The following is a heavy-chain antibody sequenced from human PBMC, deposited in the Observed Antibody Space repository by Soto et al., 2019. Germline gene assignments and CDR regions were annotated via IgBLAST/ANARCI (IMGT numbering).Heavy chain of an antibody. CDR1: GYSFTSYW. J-gene: IGHJ6*02. Sequence: GESLKISCKGSGYSFTSYWISWVRQMPGKGLEWMGRIDPSDSYTNYSPSFQGHVTISADKSISTAYLQWSSLKASDTAMYYCARSFLITMVRGGTDNGGMDVWGQGTTVTVSS. CDR2: IDPSDSYT. CDR3: ARSFLITMVRGGTDNGGMDV. D-gene: IGHD3-10*01. V-gene: IGHV5-10-1*01.